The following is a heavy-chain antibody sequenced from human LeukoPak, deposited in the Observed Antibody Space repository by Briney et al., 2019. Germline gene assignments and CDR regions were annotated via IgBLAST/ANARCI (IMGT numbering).Heavy chain of an antibody. V-gene: IGHV4-34*01. J-gene: IGHJ4*02. CDR3: ARTNCSSTGCYAGCDY. Sequence: SETLSLTCAVYGGSFSGYYWSWIRQPPGKGLEWIGEINHSGSTNYNPSLKSRVTISVDTSKNQFSLKLSSVTAADTAVYYCARTNCSSTGCYAGCDYWGQGTLVTVSS. D-gene: IGHD2-2*01. CDR2: INHSGST. CDR1: GGSFSGYY.